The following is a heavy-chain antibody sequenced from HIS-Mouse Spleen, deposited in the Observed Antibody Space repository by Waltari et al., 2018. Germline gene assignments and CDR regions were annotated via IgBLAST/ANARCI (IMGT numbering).Heavy chain of an antibody. D-gene: IGHD6-19*01. CDR1: GFSLSTSGMC. Sequence: QVTLRESGPALVKPTQTLTLTCTVSGFSLSTSGMCVSWIRQPPGKALEWLARIDWDDDKYYSTSLKTRLTISKDTSKNQVVLTMTNMDPVDTATYYCARIAEGYSSGWYAFDYWGQGTLVTVSS. CDR3: ARIAEGYSSGWYAFDY. J-gene: IGHJ4*02. CDR2: IDWDDDK. V-gene: IGHV2-70*15.